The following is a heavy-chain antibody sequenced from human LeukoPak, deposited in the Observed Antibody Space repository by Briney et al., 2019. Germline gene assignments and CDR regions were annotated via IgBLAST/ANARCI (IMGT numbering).Heavy chain of an antibody. V-gene: IGHV3-21*01. D-gene: IGHD3-16*01. J-gene: IGHJ4*02. CDR1: GFTFSDYG. CDR2: ITGSGSYI. CDR3: ARVVWGQLTYYFDY. Sequence: GGSLRLSCAASGFTFSDYGMSWVRQAPGKGLEWVSSITGSGSYIYFADSLKGRFTISRDNAKNSLYLQMNSLRAEDTAVYYCARVVWGQLTYYFDYWGQGTLVTVSS.